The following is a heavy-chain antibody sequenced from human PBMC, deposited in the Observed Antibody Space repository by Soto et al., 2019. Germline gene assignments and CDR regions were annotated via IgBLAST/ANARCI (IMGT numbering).Heavy chain of an antibody. CDR1: GFTLSSYW. Sequence: WWSLRLSCEASGFTLSSYWISWIRQAHGKGLGWVANTRQDGGQSYLVDSVQGRFTISRDNAKNSVYLQMNSLRAEDTAAYYCVGDGSTGWHFDSWGQGTLVTVSS. D-gene: IGHD6-19*01. V-gene: IGHV3-7*01. CDR2: TRQDGGQS. CDR3: VGDGSTGWHFDS. J-gene: IGHJ4*02.